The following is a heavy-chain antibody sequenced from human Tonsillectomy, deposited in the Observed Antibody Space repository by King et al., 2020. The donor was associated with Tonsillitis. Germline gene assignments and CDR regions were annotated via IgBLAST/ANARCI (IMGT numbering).Heavy chain of an antibody. J-gene: IGHJ6*02. Sequence: VQLVESGAEVKKPGASVKVSCKASGYTFTGYFIHWVRQAPGQGLEWMGWFNPSSGGTNYAQKFQDRVTMTRDTSISTASMELSRLRSDDTALYYCATVRGGDGRSAHYYGMDVWGQGTTVTVSS. CDR3: ATVRGGDGRSAHYYGMDV. V-gene: IGHV1-2*02. D-gene: IGHD3-16*01. CDR2: FNPSSGGT. CDR1: GYTFTGYF.